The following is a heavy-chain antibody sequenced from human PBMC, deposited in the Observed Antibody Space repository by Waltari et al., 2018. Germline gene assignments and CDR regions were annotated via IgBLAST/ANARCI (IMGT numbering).Heavy chain of an antibody. V-gene: IGHV3-7*01. Sequence: EVQLVEAGGGLVQPGGSLRLSCAASGFPFSYPWVPWVRQGPGEGLEWVANIEEDGSVKYYADAVKGRFTISRDNAKNSLYLQMNSLRADDTAVYYCARDPGRLGSFIEYWGLGTLVTVS. CDR1: GFPFSYPW. CDR2: IEEDGSVK. J-gene: IGHJ4*02. CDR3: ARDPGRLGSFIEY. D-gene: IGHD3-10*01.